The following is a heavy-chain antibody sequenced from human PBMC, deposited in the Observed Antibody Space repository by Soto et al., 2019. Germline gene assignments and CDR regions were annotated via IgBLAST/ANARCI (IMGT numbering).Heavy chain of an antibody. V-gene: IGHV1-46*03. Sequence: ASVKVSCKASGYTFTSYCMHWVRQAPGQGLEWMGIINPSGGSTSYAQKFQGRVTMTRDTSTSTVYMELSSLRSEDTAVYYCARLYCTNGVCSDYFDYWGQGTLVTVSS. CDR1: GYTFTSYC. D-gene: IGHD2-8*01. CDR2: INPSGGST. J-gene: IGHJ4*02. CDR3: ARLYCTNGVCSDYFDY.